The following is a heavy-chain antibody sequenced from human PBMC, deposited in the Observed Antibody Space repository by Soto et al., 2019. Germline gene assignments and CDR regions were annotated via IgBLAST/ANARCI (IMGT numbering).Heavy chain of an antibody. D-gene: IGHD3-22*01. V-gene: IGHV3-23*01. CDR1: GFTFSSYA. CDR2: ISGSGGST. J-gene: IGHJ4*02. Sequence: EVQRLESGGGLVQPGGSLRLSCAASGFTFSSYAMSWVRQAPGKGLEGVSAISGSGGSTYYADSVKGRFTISRDNSKNTLYLQMNSLRAEDTAVYYCAKVTPIVVVTPYLDYWGQGTLVTVSS. CDR3: AKVTPIVVVTPYLDY.